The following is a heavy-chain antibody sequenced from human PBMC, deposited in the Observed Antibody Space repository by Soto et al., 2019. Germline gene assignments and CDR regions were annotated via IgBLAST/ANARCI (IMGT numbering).Heavy chain of an antibody. V-gene: IGHV1-69*06. J-gene: IGHJ6*02. CDR2: VLPIFGTT. Sequence: QVQLVQSGAEVKKPGSSVKVSCKASGGSFNIYTINWVRQAPGQGLEWMGGVLPIFGTTNYAQKFQGRVTITADKSASTSYMELSSLRSDDTAVYYGARTQGFYPLDVWGQGTTVTVSS. CDR1: GGSFNIYT. CDR3: ARTQGFYPLDV.